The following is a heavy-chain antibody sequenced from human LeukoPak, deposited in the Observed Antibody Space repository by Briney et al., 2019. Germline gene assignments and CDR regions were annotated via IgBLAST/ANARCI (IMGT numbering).Heavy chain of an antibody. V-gene: IGHV3-23*01. D-gene: IGHD6-6*01. J-gene: IGHJ4*02. CDR3: AKAHSLYSSSQQFDY. Sequence: GGSLRLSCAASGFTFSSYAMSWVRQAPGKGLEWVSAISGSGGSTYYADSVKGRFTISRDNSKNTPYLQMNSLRAEDTAVYYCAKAHSLYSSSQQFDYWGQGTLVTVSS. CDR2: ISGSGGST. CDR1: GFTFSSYA.